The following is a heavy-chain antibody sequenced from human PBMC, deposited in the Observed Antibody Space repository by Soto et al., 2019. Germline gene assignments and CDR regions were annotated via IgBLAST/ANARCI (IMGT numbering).Heavy chain of an antibody. J-gene: IGHJ4*02. CDR3: ARGQGAAAGHSNFDY. CDR2: IYDSGNT. Sequence: QLQLQESGSGLVKPSQTLSLTCAVSGGSISGTTYSWSWIRQPPGKGLEWIGYIYDSGNTYYNPSLKSQFSISVDRSKNXXSLKLSSVTAADTAVYYCARGQGAAAGHSNFDYWGQGALVTVSS. CDR1: GGSISGTTYS. D-gene: IGHD6-13*01. V-gene: IGHV4-30-2*01.